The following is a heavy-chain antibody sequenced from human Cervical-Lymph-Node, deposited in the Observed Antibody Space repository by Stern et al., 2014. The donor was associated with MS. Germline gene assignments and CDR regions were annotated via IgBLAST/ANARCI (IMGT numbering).Heavy chain of an antibody. CDR1: GYTFTSHY. D-gene: IGHD6-13*01. V-gene: IGHV1-46*01. CDR3: ARDYSG. J-gene: IGHJ4*02. CDR2: INPTGSST. Sequence: DQLVESGAEVKKSGASVKVSCKASGYTFTSHYMHWVRQAPGQGPEWMGVINPTGSSTTYAQKFQGRVTLTRDTSASTDYMELSSLRSDDTAVYYCARDYSGWGQGTLVTVSS.